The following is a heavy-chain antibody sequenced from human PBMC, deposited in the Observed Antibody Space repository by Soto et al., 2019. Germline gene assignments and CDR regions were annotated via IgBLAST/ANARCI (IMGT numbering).Heavy chain of an antibody. J-gene: IGHJ6*02. D-gene: IGHD6-19*01. CDR1: GYSFTSYW. CDR2: IYPGDSDT. CDR3: ARRPGAVAGTEQSYYYYGMDV. Sequence: PGESLKISCKGSGYSFTSYWIGWVRQMPGKGPEWMGIIYPGDSDTRYSPSFQGQVTISADKSISTAYLQWSSLKASDTAMYYCARRPGAVAGTEQSYYYYGMDVWGQGTTVTVSS. V-gene: IGHV5-51*01.